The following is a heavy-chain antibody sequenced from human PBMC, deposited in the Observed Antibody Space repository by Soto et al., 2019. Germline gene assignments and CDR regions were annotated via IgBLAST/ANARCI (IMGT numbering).Heavy chain of an antibody. J-gene: IGHJ5*02. V-gene: IGHV1-18*01. D-gene: IGHD2-2*01. CDR3: ARMRRYCSSTSCYLFDP. CDR2: ISAYNGNT. Sequence: QVQLVQSGAEVKKPGASVKVSCKASGYTFTSYGISWVRQAPGQGLEWMGWISAYNGNTNYAQKLQGRVTMTTDTSTSTAYMELRSPRSDDTAVYYCARMRRYCSSTSCYLFDPWGQGTLVTVSS. CDR1: GYTFTSYG.